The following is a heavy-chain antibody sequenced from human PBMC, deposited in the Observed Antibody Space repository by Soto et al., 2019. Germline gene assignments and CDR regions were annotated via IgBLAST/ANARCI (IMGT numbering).Heavy chain of an antibody. CDR3: ARHLRYYYGMDV. V-gene: IGHV5-10-1*01. J-gene: IGHJ6*02. CDR1: GYSFTSYW. Sequence: GESLKISCKGSGYSFTSYWISWVRQMPGKGLEWMGRIDPSDSYTNYSPSFQGHVTISADKSISSAYLQWSSLKDSDTAMYYCARHLRYYYGMDVWGQGTTVTVSS. CDR2: IDPSDSYT.